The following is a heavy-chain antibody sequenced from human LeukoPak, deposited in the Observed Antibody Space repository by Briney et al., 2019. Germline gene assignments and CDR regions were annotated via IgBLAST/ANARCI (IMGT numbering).Heavy chain of an antibody. CDR2: IMPLFGTA. D-gene: IGHD4-17*01. CDR3: ARDVHGDYGSGWFDP. CDR1: GGTFNNSA. J-gene: IGHJ5*02. V-gene: IGHV1-69*05. Sequence: SVKVSCKTSGGTFNNSAISWVRQAPGQGLEWLGGIMPLFGTAGYAQKFQSRVTTTKDESTRTVYLELTSLTSDDTAVYYCARDVHGDYGSGWFDPWGQGTLVSVSS.